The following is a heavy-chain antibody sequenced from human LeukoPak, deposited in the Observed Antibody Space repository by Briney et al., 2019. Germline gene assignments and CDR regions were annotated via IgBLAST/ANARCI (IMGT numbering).Heavy chain of an antibody. V-gene: IGHV1-69*06. Sequence: SVKVSCKASGGTFSSYAISWVRQAPGQGLEWMGGIIPIFGTANYAQKFQGRVTITADTSTSTAYLELSSLRSEDTAVYYCARDLAARPGVYYYMDVWGKGTTVTVSS. CDR3: ARDLAARPGVYYYMDV. CDR1: GGTFSSYA. D-gene: IGHD6-6*01. J-gene: IGHJ6*03. CDR2: IIPIFGTA.